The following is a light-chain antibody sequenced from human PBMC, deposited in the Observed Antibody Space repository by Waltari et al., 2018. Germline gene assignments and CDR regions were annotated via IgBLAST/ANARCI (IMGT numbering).Light chain of an antibody. CDR1: QSISSH. J-gene: IGKJ1*01. CDR2: ATS. V-gene: IGKV1-39*01. CDR3: QQSHSIPRT. Sequence: IQMTQSPSSLSASVGDRVTITCRASQSISSHLNWYHQRPGKAPKLLIYATSSLQSGVPSRFSGSGSGTDFTLTISSLQPEDFATYYCQQSHSIPRTFGQGTKVEVK.